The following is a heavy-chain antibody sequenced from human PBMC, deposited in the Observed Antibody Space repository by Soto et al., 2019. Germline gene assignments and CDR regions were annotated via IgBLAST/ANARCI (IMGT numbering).Heavy chain of an antibody. V-gene: IGHV3-23*01. D-gene: IGHD3-3*01. CDR1: GFTFSSYA. J-gene: IGHJ6*02. Sequence: GGSLRLSCAASGFTFSSYAMSWVRQAPGKGLEWVSAISGSGGSTYYADSVKGRFTISRDNSKNTLYLQMNSLRAEDTAVYYCAKEVGELRFLKSDYYGMNVWGQGTTVTVSS. CDR2: ISGSGGST. CDR3: AKEVGELRFLKSDYYGMNV.